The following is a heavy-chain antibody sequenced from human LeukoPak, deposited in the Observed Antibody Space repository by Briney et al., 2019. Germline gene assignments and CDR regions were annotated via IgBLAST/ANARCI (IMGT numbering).Heavy chain of an antibody. CDR3: TRRAYYDSSGYNPTAGYFDL. D-gene: IGHD3-22*01. Sequence: SETLSLTCAVYGGSFSGYYWSWIRQPPGKGLEWIGEINHSGSTNYNPSLKSRVTISVDTSKNQFSLRLTSVTAADTATYYCTRRAYYDSSGYNPTAGYFDLWGRGTLVTVSS. J-gene: IGHJ2*01. CDR1: GGSFSGYY. CDR2: INHSGST. V-gene: IGHV4-34*01.